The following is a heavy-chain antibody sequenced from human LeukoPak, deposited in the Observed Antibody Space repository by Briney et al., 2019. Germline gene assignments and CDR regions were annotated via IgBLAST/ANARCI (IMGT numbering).Heavy chain of an antibody. V-gene: IGHV3-48*04. J-gene: IGHJ4*02. D-gene: IGHD3-3*01. CDR1: GFTFSSYS. Sequence: GGSLRLSCAASGFTFSSYSMNWVRQAPGKGLEWVSYISSSSSTIYYADSVKGRFTISRDNAKNSLYLQMNSLRAEDTAVYYCARDEIFGVVLAIDYWGQGTLVTVSS. CDR2: ISSSSSTI. CDR3: ARDEIFGVVLAIDY.